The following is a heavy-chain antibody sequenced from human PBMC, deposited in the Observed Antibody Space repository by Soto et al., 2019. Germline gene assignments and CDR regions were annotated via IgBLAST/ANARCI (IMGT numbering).Heavy chain of an antibody. D-gene: IGHD6-13*01. CDR3: ARVTRAAAGTD. CDR1: GGPISSSNW. J-gene: IGHJ4*02. CDR2: IYHGGST. Sequence: QVQLQESGPGLVKPSGTLSLTCAVSGGPISSSNWWSWVRTPPGKGMEWIGEIYHGGSTNYKPSLRCRVNMSVDKSKNQFSLMLSSVTAAERSVYYCARVTRAAAGTDWGQGTLVTVSS. V-gene: IGHV4-4*02.